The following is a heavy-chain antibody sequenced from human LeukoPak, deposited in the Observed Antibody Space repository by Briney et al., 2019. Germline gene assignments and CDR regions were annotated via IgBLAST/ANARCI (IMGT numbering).Heavy chain of an antibody. CDR3: ARDRRSSSGAFDI. CDR2: ISSSSSYI. Sequence: PEGSLRLSCAASGFTFSSYSMNWVRQAPGKGLEWVSSISSSSSYIYYADSVKGRFTISRDNAKNSLYLQMNSLRAEDTAVYYCARDRRSSSGAFDIWGQGTMVTVSS. J-gene: IGHJ3*02. V-gene: IGHV3-21*01. CDR1: GFTFSSYS. D-gene: IGHD6-6*01.